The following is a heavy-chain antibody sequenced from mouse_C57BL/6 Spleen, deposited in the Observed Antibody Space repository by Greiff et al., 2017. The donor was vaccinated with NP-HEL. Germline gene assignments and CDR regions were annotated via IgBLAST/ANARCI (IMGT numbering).Heavy chain of an antibody. CDR1: GFNIKDYY. J-gene: IGHJ4*01. CDR3: TKNYYRYAMDY. Sequence: EVQLQQSGAELVRPGASVKLSCTASGFNIKDYYMHWVKQRPEQGLEWIGRIDPEDGDTEYAPKFQGKATMTADTSSNTAYLQLSSLTSEDTAVYYCTKNYYRYAMDYWGQGTSVTVSS. CDR2: IDPEDGDT. D-gene: IGHD1-1*01. V-gene: IGHV14-1*01.